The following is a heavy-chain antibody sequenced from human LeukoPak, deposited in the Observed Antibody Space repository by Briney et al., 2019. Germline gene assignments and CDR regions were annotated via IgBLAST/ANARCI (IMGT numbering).Heavy chain of an antibody. D-gene: IGHD3-22*01. J-gene: IGHJ4*02. CDR2: ISGSGGST. Sequence: GGSLRLSCAASGFTFSSYAMSWVRQAPGKGLEWVSAISGSGGSTYYADSVKGRFTISRDNSKNTLYLQMNSLRAEDTAVYYCAKVGLTYYYDSSGFKVADYRGQGTLVTVSS. CDR3: AKVGLTYYYDSSGFKVADY. CDR1: GFTFSSYA. V-gene: IGHV3-23*01.